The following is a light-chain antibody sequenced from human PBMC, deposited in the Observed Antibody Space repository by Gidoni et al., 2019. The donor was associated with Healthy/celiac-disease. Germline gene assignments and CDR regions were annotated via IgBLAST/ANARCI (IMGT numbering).Light chain of an antibody. Sequence: EIVMTQSLATLSVSPGERATLSYRVSQSVSSNLAWYQQKPGQASRLLIYSASTRATGIPARFSGSGSGTEFTLTISSLKSEDFAVYYCQQYNNWPPGVTFGPGTKVDIK. CDR2: SAS. CDR3: QQYNNWPPGVT. CDR1: QSVSSN. J-gene: IGKJ3*01. V-gene: IGKV3-15*01.